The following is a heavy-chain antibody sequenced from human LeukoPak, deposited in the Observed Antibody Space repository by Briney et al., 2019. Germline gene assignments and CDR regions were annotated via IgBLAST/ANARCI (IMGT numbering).Heavy chain of an antibody. D-gene: IGHD6-13*01. CDR1: GYTFTDYQ. V-gene: IGHV1-8*02. CDR2: MNPNSGNT. CDR3: ARDYSSSWYGVDY. J-gene: IGHJ4*02. Sequence: ASVKVSCKASGYTFTDYQLHWVRQATGQGLEWMGWMNPNSGNTGYAQKFQGRVTMTRNTSISTAYMELSSLRSEDTAVYYCARDYSSSWYGVDYWGQGTLVTVSS.